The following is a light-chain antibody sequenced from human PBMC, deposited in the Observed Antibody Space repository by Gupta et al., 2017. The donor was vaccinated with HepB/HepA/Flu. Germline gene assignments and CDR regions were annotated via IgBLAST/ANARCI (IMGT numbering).Light chain of an antibody. CDR1: SSDIGSFNS. J-gene: IGLJ2*01. CDR3: ASLRSGDTLVI. V-gene: IGLV2-14*03. Sequence: QSGLTQPASVSGSPGQSITISCTGTSSDIGSFNSVSWYQQYPGRAPKLLIYEVTNRPSGVPHRFSGSKTGTSASLTIAGLQAEDEAFYYWASLRSGDTLVIFGGGTELTVL. CDR2: EVT.